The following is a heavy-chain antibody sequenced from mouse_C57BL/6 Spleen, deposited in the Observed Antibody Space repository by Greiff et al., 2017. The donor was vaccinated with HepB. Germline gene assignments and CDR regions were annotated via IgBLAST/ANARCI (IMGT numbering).Heavy chain of an antibody. V-gene: IGHV3-6*01. CDR3: AREAQAGAWVAY. CDR2: ISYDVSN. Sequence: DVKLQESGPCLVKPSQSLSLTCSVTGYSITSGYSWNWIRQFPGNTLEWMGYISYDVSNNYNPSLNNRISITRDTSKNQFFLKLNSVTTEDTATLYCAREAQAGAWVAYWDKGALVTVSA. CDR1: GYSITSGYS. J-gene: IGHJ3*01. D-gene: IGHD3-2*02.